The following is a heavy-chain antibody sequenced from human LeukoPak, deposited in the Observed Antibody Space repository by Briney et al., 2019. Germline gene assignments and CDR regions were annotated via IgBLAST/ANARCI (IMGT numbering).Heavy chain of an antibody. CDR2: INPSGGSS. D-gene: IGHD6-19*01. J-gene: IGHJ1*01. CDR1: GYTFIDYY. Sequence: ASVKVSCKTSGYTFIDYYVHWVRQAPGQGLEWIGVINPSGGSSNYAEKFQGRVTMTRDTSTSTVYMELSSLRSEDTAVYYCASRAVAGKGRYFQHWGQGTLVTVSS. V-gene: IGHV1-46*01. CDR3: ASRAVAGKGRYFQH.